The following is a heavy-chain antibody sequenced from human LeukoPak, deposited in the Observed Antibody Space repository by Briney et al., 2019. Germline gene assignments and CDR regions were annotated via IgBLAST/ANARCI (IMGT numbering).Heavy chain of an antibody. CDR1: GGSFSGYY. CDR3: ARDESPSNQWLGQMYYYYYYYMDV. D-gene: IGHD6-19*01. CDR2: INHSGST. V-gene: IGHV4-34*01. Sequence: SETLSLTCAVYGGSFSGYYWSWIRQPPGKGLEWIGEINHSGSTNYNPSLKSRVTISVDTSKNQFSLQLNSVTPEDTAVYYCARDESPSNQWLGQMYYYYYYYMDVWGKGTTVTISS. J-gene: IGHJ6*03.